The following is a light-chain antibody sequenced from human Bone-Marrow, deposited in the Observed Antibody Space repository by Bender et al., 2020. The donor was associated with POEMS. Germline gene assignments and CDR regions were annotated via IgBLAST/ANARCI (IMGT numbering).Light chain of an antibody. CDR1: NIGSKN. CDR3: QVWDSSSEHWV. J-gene: IGLJ3*02. V-gene: IGLV3-21*02. Sequence: SYVLTQPPSVSVAPGQTARITCGGDNIGSKNVHWYQQRPGQAPVLAVYDDTDRPSGIPERFSGSNSGNTATLTINRVEGRDEADYYCQVWDSSSEHWVFGGGTKLTVL. CDR2: DDT.